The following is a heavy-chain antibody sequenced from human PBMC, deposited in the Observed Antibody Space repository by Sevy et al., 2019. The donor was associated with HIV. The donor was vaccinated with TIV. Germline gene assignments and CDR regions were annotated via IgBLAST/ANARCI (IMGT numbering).Heavy chain of an antibody. CDR2: ISAYNGNT. CDR3: ARDGYLGTESYDFDY. Sequence: ASVKVSCKASGYTFTSYGISWVRQAPGQGLEWMGWISAYNGNTNYAQKLQGRVTMTTDTSTSKAYMELRSLRSDDTAVYYCARDGYLGTESYDFDYWGQGTLVTVSS. CDR1: GYTFTSYG. V-gene: IGHV1-18*01. D-gene: IGHD7-27*01. J-gene: IGHJ4*02.